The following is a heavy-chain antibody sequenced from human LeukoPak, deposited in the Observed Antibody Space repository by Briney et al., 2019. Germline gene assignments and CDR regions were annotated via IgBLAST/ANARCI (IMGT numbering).Heavy chain of an antibody. V-gene: IGHV1-18*01. Sequence: GASVKVSCKASGYTFTSYGISWVRQAPGQGLEWMGWISAYNGNTNYAQKLQGRVTMTTDTSTSTAYMELRSLRSDGTAVYYCRQEIRYSDAFDIWGQGTMVTVSS. J-gene: IGHJ3*02. CDR3: RQEIRYSDAFDI. CDR1: GYTFTSYG. CDR2: ISAYNGNT. D-gene: IGHD3-9*01.